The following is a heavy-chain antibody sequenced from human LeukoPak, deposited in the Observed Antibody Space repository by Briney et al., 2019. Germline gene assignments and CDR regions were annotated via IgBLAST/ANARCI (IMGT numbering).Heavy chain of an antibody. CDR2: IYHSGST. D-gene: IGHD4-23*01. CDR3: ARRVAVVTSTDYHYYMDV. V-gene: IGHV4-38-2*02. Sequence: PSETLSLTCTVSGYSISSGYYWGWIRQPPGKGLEWIGSIYHSGSTYYNPSLKSRVTISVDRSKNQFSLKLSSVTAADTAVYYCARRVAVVTSTDYHYYMDVWGKGTTVTVSS. CDR1: GYSISSGYY. J-gene: IGHJ6*03.